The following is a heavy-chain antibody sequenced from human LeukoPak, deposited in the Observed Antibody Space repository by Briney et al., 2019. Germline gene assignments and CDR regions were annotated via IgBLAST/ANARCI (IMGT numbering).Heavy chain of an antibody. Sequence: GASVKVSCKASGYTFTSYGISWVRQAPGQGLEWMGWISAYNGSTNYAQKLQGRVTMTTDTSTSTAYMELRSLRSDDTAVYYCAREEEGIAVAGTYFQHWGQGTLVTVSS. CDR3: AREEEGIAVAGTYFQH. CDR2: ISAYNGST. J-gene: IGHJ1*01. D-gene: IGHD6-19*01. CDR1: GYTFTSYG. V-gene: IGHV1-18*01.